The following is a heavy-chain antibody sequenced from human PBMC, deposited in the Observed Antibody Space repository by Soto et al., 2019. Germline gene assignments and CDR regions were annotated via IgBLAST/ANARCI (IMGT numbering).Heavy chain of an antibody. D-gene: IGHD6-6*01. V-gene: IGHV3-33*06. CDR2: IWYDGNNK. Sequence: LRLCCAASGFTFSSYGMHWVRQAPGKGLEWVAVIWYDGNNKYYADSVKGRFTISRDNSKNMLYLQMSSLRAADTAIYYCAKDYSSSSYGINYWGQGTLVTVSS. J-gene: IGHJ4*02. CDR3: AKDYSSSSYGINY. CDR1: GFTFSSYG.